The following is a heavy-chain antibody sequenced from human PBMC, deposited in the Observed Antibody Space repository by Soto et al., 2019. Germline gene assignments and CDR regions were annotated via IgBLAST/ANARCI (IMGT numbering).Heavy chain of an antibody. CDR1: GFTVNSNY. D-gene: IGHD3-9*01. CDR3: ATLTKYDILTGFYPC. Sequence: EVQLVESGGGLVQPGGSLTLSCAASGFTVNSNYMSWVRQAPGKGLEWVSVIYSDGSTYYADSVKGRFIISRDNSNNTPYFQMNSLRAEDTAVYYCATLTKYDILTGFYPCWGQGTLVTVSS. V-gene: IGHV3-66*01. CDR2: IYSDGST. J-gene: IGHJ4*02.